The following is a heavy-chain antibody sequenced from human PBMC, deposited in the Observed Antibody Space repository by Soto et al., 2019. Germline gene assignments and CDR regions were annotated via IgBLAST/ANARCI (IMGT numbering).Heavy chain of an antibody. CDR2: IIPILGIA. CDR3: ARGRYDSSGYYLMVGYYYYGMDV. J-gene: IGHJ6*02. Sequence: VASVKVSCKASGGTFGSYTISWVRQAPGQGLEWMGRIIPILGIANYAQKFQGRVTITADTSTSTAYMELSSLRSEDTAVYYCARGRYDSSGYYLMVGYYYYGMDVWGQGTTVTVSS. D-gene: IGHD3-22*01. CDR1: GGTFGSYT. V-gene: IGHV1-69*02.